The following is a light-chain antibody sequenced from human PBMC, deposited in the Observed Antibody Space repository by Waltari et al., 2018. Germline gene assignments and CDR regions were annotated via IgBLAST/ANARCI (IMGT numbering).Light chain of an antibody. CDR1: QSVSSSY. J-gene: IGKJ1*01. CDR3: QQYGSSPRT. CDR2: GAS. Sequence: ATLSCRASQSVSSSYLAWYQQKPGQAPRLLIYGASSRATGIPDRFSGSGSGTDFTLTISRLEPEDFAVYYCQQYGSSPRTFGQGTKVEIK. V-gene: IGKV3-20*01.